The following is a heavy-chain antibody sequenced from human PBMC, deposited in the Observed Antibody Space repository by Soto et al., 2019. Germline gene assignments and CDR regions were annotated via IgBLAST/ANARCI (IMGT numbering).Heavy chain of an antibody. CDR1: GSTFNDYW. Sequence: GGSLRLSCAASGSTFNDYWMNWVRQAPGKGLEWVANIKKEGGEKNYADSVQGRFTISRDDTKNFAYLQMNSLRAEDTAVYFCVRSSGWIFDFWGQGGLVTVSS. J-gene: IGHJ4*02. CDR2: IKKEGGEK. D-gene: IGHD6-19*01. CDR3: VRSSGWIFDF. V-gene: IGHV3-7*03.